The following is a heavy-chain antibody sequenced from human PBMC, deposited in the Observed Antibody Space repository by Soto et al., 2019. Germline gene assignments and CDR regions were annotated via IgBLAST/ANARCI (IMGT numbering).Heavy chain of an antibody. CDR3: AREDDTTGHYSWFDP. J-gene: IGHJ5*02. Sequence: GASVKVSCKPSGITLDNFTFNWVRQAPGQGLEWMGGFVPIFGSATIAQSFQGRLKITADASTGTGYMELSDLRSEDSAIYFCAREDDTTGHYSWFDPWGPGTQVTVSS. V-gene: IGHV1-69*13. D-gene: IGHD3-9*01. CDR2: FVPIFGSA. CDR1: GITLDNFT.